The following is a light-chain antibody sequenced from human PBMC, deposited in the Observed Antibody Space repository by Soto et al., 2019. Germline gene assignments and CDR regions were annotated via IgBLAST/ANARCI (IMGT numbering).Light chain of an antibody. CDR3: QQYNSWLWT. J-gene: IGKJ1*01. CDR2: DAS. CDR1: QTVRNN. Sequence: EIVLTQSPGTLSLSPGERATLSCRASQTVRNNYLAWYQQKPGQAPRLLIYDASTRATGIPARFSGSGSGTEFTLIISSLQSEDSAVYYCQQYNSWLWTFGQGTKVDIK. V-gene: IGKV3-15*01.